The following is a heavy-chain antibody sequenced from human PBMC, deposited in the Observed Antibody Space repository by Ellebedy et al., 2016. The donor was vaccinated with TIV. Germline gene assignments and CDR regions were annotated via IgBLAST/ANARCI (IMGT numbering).Heavy chain of an antibody. CDR3: AKEQSPYYDILTDSFDY. V-gene: IGHV3-33*06. D-gene: IGHD3-9*01. CDR2: IWYVGFNK. J-gene: IGHJ4*02. CDR1: GFSFSSYG. Sequence: GESLKISCAASGFSFSSYGMHWVRQAPGKGLEWVAVIWYVGFNKDYADSVKGRFTISRDNSKNTLNLEMNSLRAEDTAVYYCAKEQSPYYDILTDSFDYWGQGALVTVSS.